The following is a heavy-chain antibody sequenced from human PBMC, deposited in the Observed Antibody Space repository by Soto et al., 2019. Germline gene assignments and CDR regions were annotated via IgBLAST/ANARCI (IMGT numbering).Heavy chain of an antibody. V-gene: IGHV3-30-3*01. CDR1: GFTFSSYA. D-gene: IGHD5-18*01. J-gene: IGHJ4*02. CDR2: ISYDGSNK. CDR3: ARAIQLLYYFDY. Sequence: LRLSCAASGFTFSSYAMHWVRQAPGKGLEWVAVISYDGSNKYYADSVKGRFTISRDNSKNTLYLQMNSLRAEDTAVYYCARAIQLLYYFDYWGQGTLVTVSS.